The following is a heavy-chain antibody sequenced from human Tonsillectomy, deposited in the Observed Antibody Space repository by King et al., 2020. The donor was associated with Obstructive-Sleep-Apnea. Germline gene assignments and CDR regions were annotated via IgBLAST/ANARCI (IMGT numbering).Heavy chain of an antibody. D-gene: IGHD6-19*01. CDR2: INTNTGNP. V-gene: IGHV7-4-1*02. Sequence: VQLVESGSELKKPGASVKVSCKASGYTFTGYAMNWVREAPGQGLDWMGWINTNTGNPTYAQGFTGRFVFSLDTSVSTAYLQISSLKAEDTAVYYCARDRIAVAGTRLTPTRYIAYWGQGTLVTVSS. CDR1: GYTFTGYA. J-gene: IGHJ4*02. CDR3: ARDRIAVAGTRLTPTRYIAY.